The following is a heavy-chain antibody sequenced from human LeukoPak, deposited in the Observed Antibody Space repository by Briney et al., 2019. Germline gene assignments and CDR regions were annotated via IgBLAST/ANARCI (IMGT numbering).Heavy chain of an antibody. Sequence: GGSLRLSCAASGFTFSSYDMHWVRQATGKGLEWVSAIGTAGDTYYPGSVKGRFTISRENAKNSLYLQMNSLRAGDTAVYYCARGRRTTVTTDGQAFDIWGQGTMVTVSS. V-gene: IGHV3-13*01. D-gene: IGHD4-17*01. CDR3: ARGRRTTVTTDGQAFDI. J-gene: IGHJ3*02. CDR2: IGTAGDT. CDR1: GFTFSSYD.